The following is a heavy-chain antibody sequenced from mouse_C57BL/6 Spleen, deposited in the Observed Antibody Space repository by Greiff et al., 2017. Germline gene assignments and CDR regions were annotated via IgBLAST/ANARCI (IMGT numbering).Heavy chain of an antibody. D-gene: IGHD1-1*01. CDR2: IDPETGGT. V-gene: IGHV1-15*01. CDR1: GYTFTDYE. CDR3: RCYGSSYRYFDV. J-gene: IGHJ1*03. Sequence: QVQLQQSGAELVRPGASVTLSCKASGYTFTDYEMHWVKQTPVHGLEWIGAIDPETGGTAYNQKFKGKAILTADKSSSTAYMELRSLTSEDSAVYYCRCYGSSYRYFDVWGTGTTVTVSS.